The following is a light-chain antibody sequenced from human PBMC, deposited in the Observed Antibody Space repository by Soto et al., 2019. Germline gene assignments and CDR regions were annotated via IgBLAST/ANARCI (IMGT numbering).Light chain of an antibody. CDR3: QQYDNHPFT. CDR2: DAS. CDR1: QDISNY. V-gene: IGKV1-33*01. J-gene: IGKJ3*01. Sequence: DIQMTQSPSSLSASVGDRVTITCQASQDISNYLNWYQQKPGKAPKLLIYDASNLETGVPSRFSGSGSGTDFTFTISSLQPEDIARYYCQQYDNHPFTFGPGTKVDIK.